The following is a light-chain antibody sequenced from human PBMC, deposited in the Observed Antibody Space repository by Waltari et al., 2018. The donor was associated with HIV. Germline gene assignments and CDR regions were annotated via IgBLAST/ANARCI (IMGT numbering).Light chain of an antibody. Sequence: IVMTEPPGSLAVSLGEWATINCKSSQSLLNSSNNKNYLAWNQQKPGQPPKLLIYWASTRESGVPDRFSGSGSGTEFTLTISSLQAEDVAVYYCQQYYSTPFTFGPGTKVDSK. J-gene: IGKJ3*01. V-gene: IGKV4-1*01. CDR1: QSLLNSSNNKNY. CDR2: WAS. CDR3: QQYYSTPFT.